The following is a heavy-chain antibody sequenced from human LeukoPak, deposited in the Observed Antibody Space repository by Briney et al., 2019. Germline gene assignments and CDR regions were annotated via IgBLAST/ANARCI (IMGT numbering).Heavy chain of an antibody. D-gene: IGHD6-19*01. V-gene: IGHV3-21*01. CDR2: IYSSSTYI. CDR3: SRVLYSSGWVFGGYCAMDV. J-gene: IGHJ6*02. Sequence: GGSLTLSCAASGFTFNSYSMNWVRQAPGKGLEWVSSIYSSSTYIYYADSVKGRFTVSRNNAENSLYLQMNSLRAEDTAVYYCSRVLYSSGWVFGGYCAMDVWGQGTTVTVSS. CDR1: GFTFNSYS.